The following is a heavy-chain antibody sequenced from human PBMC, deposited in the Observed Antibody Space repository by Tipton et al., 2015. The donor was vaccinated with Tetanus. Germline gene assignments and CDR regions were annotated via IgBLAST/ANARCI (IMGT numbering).Heavy chain of an antibody. CDR2: IYYSGTT. CDR3: ARVFTRGYTYGTTFDY. V-gene: IGHV4-30-4*01. CDR1: VGSISSGDYY. Sequence: TLSLTCTVSVGSISSGDYYWSWIRQPPGKGLEWIGYIYYSGTTYYNPSLKSRVTISVDTSNNQFSLKVTSVTAADTAVYYCARVFTRGYTYGTTFDYWGQGTLVTVSS. J-gene: IGHJ4*02. D-gene: IGHD5-18*01.